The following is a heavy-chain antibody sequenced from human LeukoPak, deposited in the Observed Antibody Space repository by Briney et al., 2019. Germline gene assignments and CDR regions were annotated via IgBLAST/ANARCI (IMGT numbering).Heavy chain of an antibody. Sequence: PGGSLRLSCAASGFTFSSYSMNWVRQAPGKGLEWVSSISSSSSYIYYADSVKGRFTISRDNAKNSLYLQMNSLRAEDTAVYYCARDGNIGLWFGELFNYYYYYMDVWGKGTTVTVSS. J-gene: IGHJ6*03. D-gene: IGHD3-10*01. CDR2: ISSSSSYI. V-gene: IGHV3-21*01. CDR1: GFTFSSYS. CDR3: ARDGNIGLWFGELFNYYYYYMDV.